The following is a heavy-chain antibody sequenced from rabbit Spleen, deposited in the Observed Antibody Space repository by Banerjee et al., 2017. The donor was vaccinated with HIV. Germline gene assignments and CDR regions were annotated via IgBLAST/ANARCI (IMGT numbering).Heavy chain of an antibody. Sequence: QEQLEESGGDLVKPEGSLTLTCTASGFSFSSSDYMCWVRQAPGKGLEWIACIYPGNSGNTYYATWAKGRFTISKTSSTTVTLQMTSLTAADTATYFCARDTGTSFSTYGMDLWGPGTLVTVS. V-gene: IGHV1S45*01. CDR1: GFSFSSSDY. CDR3: ARDTGTSFSTYGMDL. CDR2: IYPGNSGNT. J-gene: IGHJ6*01. D-gene: IGHD8-1*01.